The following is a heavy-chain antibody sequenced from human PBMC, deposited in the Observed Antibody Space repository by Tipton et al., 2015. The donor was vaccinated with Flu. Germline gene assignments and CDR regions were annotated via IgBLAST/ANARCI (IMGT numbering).Heavy chain of an antibody. CDR2: IYYSGST. CDR1: GGSISSYY. J-gene: IGHJ4*02. V-gene: IGHV4-59*01. Sequence: TLSLTCTVSGGSISSYYWSWVRQPPGKGLEWIGYIYYSGSTNYNPSLKSRVTISVDTSKNQFSLKLSSVTAADTAVYYCAGVCGYGDEGGFDYWGQGTLVTVSS. CDR3: AGVCGYGDEGGFDY. D-gene: IGHD4-17*01.